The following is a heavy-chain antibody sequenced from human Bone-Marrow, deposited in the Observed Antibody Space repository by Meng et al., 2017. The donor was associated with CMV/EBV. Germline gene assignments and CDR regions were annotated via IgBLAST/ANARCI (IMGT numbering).Heavy chain of an antibody. D-gene: IGHD2-2*01. CDR2: IYDTGAT. CDR1: GYSISTGYF. Sequence: SETLSLTCTVSGYSISTGYFWGWIRQSPGKGLEWIGIYDTGATYYNPSLKSRVAISVDTSERQFSLKVSAVTAADTAIYYCVRHIIVVPARGYGVDVWGQGTMVTVYS. CDR3: VRHIIVVPARGYGVDV. V-gene: IGHV4-38-2*02. J-gene: IGHJ6*01.